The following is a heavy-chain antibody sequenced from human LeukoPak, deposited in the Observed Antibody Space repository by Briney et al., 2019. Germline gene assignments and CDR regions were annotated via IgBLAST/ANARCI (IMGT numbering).Heavy chain of an antibody. CDR3: ASTSCSGGSCYLSDAFDI. V-gene: IGHV4-59*01. J-gene: IGHJ3*02. CDR1: GGSISSYY. CDR2: IYYSGST. Sequence: PSETLSLTCTVSGGSISSYYWSWIRQPPGKGLEWIGYIYYSGSTNYNPSLKSRVTISVVTSKNQFSLKLSSVTAADTAVYYCASTSCSGGSCYLSDAFDIWGQGTMVTVSS. D-gene: IGHD2-15*01.